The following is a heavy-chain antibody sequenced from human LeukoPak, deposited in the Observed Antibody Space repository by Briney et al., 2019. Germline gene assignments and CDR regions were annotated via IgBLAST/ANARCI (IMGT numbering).Heavy chain of an antibody. CDR3: ARWGVWSGYYYFDY. J-gene: IGHJ4*02. CDR2: INPNSGGT. D-gene: IGHD3-3*01. V-gene: IGHV1-2*02. Sequence: ASVKVSCKASGYTFTGYYMHWVRQAPGQGLEWMGWINPNSGGTNYAQKFQGRVTMTTDTSTSTAYMELRSLRSDDTAVYYCARWGVWSGYYYFDYWGQGTLVTVSS. CDR1: GYTFTGYY.